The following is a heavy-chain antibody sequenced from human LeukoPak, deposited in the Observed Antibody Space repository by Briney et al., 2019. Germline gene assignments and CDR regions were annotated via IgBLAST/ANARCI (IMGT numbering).Heavy chain of an antibody. J-gene: IGHJ4*02. CDR1: GASLSSYY. D-gene: IGHD3-22*01. V-gene: IGHV4-59*01. CDR3: ATGYYEPFPA. Sequence: SETLSLTCSVSGASLSSYYWDWLRQSPGKGLEWIGYVSDTGKTDSNPSLKSRVTISLDMSKKQFSLRLRSVTAADSAVYYCATGYYEPFPARGPGILVTVSS. CDR2: VSDTGKT.